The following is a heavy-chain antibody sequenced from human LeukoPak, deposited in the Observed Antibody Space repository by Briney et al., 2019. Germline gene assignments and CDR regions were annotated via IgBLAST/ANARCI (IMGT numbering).Heavy chain of an antibody. CDR1: GFTFSSYW. D-gene: IGHD1-26*01. Sequence: GGSLRLSCAASGFTFSSYWMHWVRQVPGKGLVWVSRIYTDGSNTTYADSVKGRFTISRDNARKTLYLQMNSLRVEDTAVYYCARVLGGAQRELDSWGQGTLVTVSS. J-gene: IGHJ4*02. V-gene: IGHV3-74*01. CDR3: ARVLGGAQRELDS. CDR2: IYTDGSNT.